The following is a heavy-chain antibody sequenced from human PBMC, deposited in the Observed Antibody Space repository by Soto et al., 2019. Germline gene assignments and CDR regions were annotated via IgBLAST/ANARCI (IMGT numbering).Heavy chain of an antibody. J-gene: IGHJ3*02. Sequence: GESLKISCQGSGYRFSSYWIGWVRQMPGKGLEWMGIIYPGDSDTRYSPSFQVQVTISVDKSISTAFLQWSSLKASDTAMYYCVRDISAYCSAGSCTRTIDGFDIWRQGTMVTV. CDR3: VRDISAYCSAGSCTRTIDGFDI. D-gene: IGHD2-15*01. V-gene: IGHV5-51*01. CDR1: GYRFSSYW. CDR2: IYPGDSDT.